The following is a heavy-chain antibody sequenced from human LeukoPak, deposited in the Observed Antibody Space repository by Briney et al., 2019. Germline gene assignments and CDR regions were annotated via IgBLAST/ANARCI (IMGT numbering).Heavy chain of an antibody. CDR1: GGSISSYY. V-gene: IGHV4-59*12. D-gene: IGHD1-1*01. J-gene: IGHJ5*02. CDR2: IYYSGST. Sequence: SETLSLTCTVSGGSISSYYWSWIRQPPGKGLEWIGYIYYSGSTNYNPSLKSRVTISVDTSKNQFSLKLSSVTAADTAVYYCARSANWIDPFDPWGQGTLVTVSS. CDR3: ARSANWIDPFDP.